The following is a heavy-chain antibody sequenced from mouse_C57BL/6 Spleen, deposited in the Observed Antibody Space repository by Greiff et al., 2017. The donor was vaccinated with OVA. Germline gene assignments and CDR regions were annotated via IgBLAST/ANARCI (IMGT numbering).Heavy chain of an antibody. CDR3: ARNYGSSLFGN. D-gene: IGHD1-1*01. Sequence: VKLVESGPELVKPGASVKISCKASGYAFSSSWMNWVKQRPGQGLEWIGRIYPGDGDTNYNGQFKGKATLTADTSSHTAYMQLSSLTSEHTTVSFSARNYGSSLFGNRGEDTTLTVSS. V-gene: IGHV1-82*01. CDR2: IYPGDGDT. CDR1: GYAFSSSW. J-gene: IGHJ2*01.